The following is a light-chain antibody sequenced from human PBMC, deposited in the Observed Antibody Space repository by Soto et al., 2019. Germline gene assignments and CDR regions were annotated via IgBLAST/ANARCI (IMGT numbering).Light chain of an antibody. CDR2: EVS. CDR3: SSYTSSSTPYV. J-gene: IGLJ1*01. V-gene: IGLV2-14*01. Sequence: QSVLTQPASVSGSPGQSITISCTGTSSDVGGYNYVSWYQQHPGKAPKLMSYEVSNRPSGVSNRFSGSKSGNTASLTISGLQAEDEADYYCSSYTSSSTPYVFGTGTKLTVL. CDR1: SSDVGGYNY.